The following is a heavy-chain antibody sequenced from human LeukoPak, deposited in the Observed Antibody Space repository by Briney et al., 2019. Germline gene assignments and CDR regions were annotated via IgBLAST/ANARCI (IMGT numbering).Heavy chain of an antibody. CDR1: GGSISSYY. J-gene: IGHJ3*02. CDR2: IYYSGST. Sequence: SETLSLTCTVSGGSISSYYWSWIRQPPGKGLEWIGYIYYSGSTNYNPSLKSRVTISVDTSKNQFSLKLSSVTAADTAVYYCARQSYLQGAFDIWGQGTMVTVSS. CDR3: ARQSYLQGAFDI. V-gene: IGHV4-59*08.